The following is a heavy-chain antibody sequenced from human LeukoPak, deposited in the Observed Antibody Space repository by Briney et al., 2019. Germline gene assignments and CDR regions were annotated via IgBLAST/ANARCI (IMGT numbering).Heavy chain of an antibody. D-gene: IGHD3-22*01. Sequence: ASVKVSCKASGCTFTSYGISWVRQAPGQGLEWMGWISAYNGNTNYAQKLQGRVTMTTDTSTSTAYMELRSLRSDDTAVYYCARAQFSQYYYDSSGYSRLYYFDYWGQGTLVTVSS. V-gene: IGHV1-18*01. CDR1: GCTFTSYG. CDR3: ARAQFSQYYYDSSGYSRLYYFDY. CDR2: ISAYNGNT. J-gene: IGHJ4*02.